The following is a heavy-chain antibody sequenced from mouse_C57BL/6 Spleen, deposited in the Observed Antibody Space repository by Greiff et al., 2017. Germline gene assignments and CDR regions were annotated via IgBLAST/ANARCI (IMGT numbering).Heavy chain of an antibody. D-gene: IGHD4-1*01. CDR2: INPNNGGT. CDR1: GYTFTDYY. CDR3: ARGLGRIDYAMDY. V-gene: IGHV1-26*01. J-gene: IGHJ4*01. Sequence: VQLQQSGPELVKPGASVKISCKASGYTFTDYYMNWVKQSHGKSLEWIGDINPNNGGTSYNQKFKGKATLTVDKSSSTAYMELRSLTSEDSAVYYCARGLGRIDYAMDYWGQGTSVTVSS.